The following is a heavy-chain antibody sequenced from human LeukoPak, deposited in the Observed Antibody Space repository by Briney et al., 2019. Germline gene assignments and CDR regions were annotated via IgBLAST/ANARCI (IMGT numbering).Heavy chain of an antibody. CDR1: GGSISSGSYY. D-gene: IGHD6-13*01. V-gene: IGHV4-61*02. Sequence: PSETLSLTCTVSGGSISSGSYYWSWIRQPAGKGLEWIGRIYTSGSTNYNPSLKSRVTISVDTSKNQFSLKLSSVTAADTAVYYCASGRVSGTEDDAFDIWGQGTMVTVPS. J-gene: IGHJ3*02. CDR3: ASGRVSGTEDDAFDI. CDR2: IYTSGST.